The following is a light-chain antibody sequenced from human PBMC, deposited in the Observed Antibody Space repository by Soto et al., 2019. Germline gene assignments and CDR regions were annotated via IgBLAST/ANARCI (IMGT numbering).Light chain of an antibody. Sequence: EIVMTQSPATLSVSPGERATLSCRASQSVSSNLAWYQQKPGQAPRLLIYGASTRATGIPARFSGSGSGTEFTLTISSLQSEDSAVYYCQHRRTFGQGTKVEIK. CDR3: QHRRT. CDR2: GAS. J-gene: IGKJ1*01. V-gene: IGKV3-15*01. CDR1: QSVSSN.